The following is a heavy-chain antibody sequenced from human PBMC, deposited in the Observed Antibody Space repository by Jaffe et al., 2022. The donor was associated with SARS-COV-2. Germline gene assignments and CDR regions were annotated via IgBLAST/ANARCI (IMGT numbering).Heavy chain of an antibody. Sequence: QVQLVQSGAEVKKPGASVKVSCKASGYTFTSYYMHWVRQAPGQGLEWMGIINPSGGSTSYAQKLQGRVTMTRDTSTSTVYMELSSLRSEDTAVYYCARGGRYSGSYYPEYYFDYWGQGNLVTVSS. CDR1: GYTFTSYY. CDR3: ARGGRYSGSYYPEYYFDY. V-gene: IGHV1-46*04. D-gene: IGHD1-26*01. J-gene: IGHJ4*02. CDR2: INPSGGST.